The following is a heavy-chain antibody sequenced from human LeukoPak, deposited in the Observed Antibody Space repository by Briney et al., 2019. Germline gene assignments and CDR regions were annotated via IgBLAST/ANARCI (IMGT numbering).Heavy chain of an antibody. CDR2: ISGSGGST. CDR1: GFTFRSYG. J-gene: IGHJ4*02. V-gene: IGHV3-23*01. D-gene: IGHD5-12*01. CDR3: AKETSGYDYHFDY. Sequence: GGSLRLSCAASGFTFRSYGMNWVRQAPGKGLEWVSAISGSGGSTYYADSVKGRFTISRDNSKNTLYLQMNSLRAEDTAVYYCAKETSGYDYHFDYWGQGTLVTVSS.